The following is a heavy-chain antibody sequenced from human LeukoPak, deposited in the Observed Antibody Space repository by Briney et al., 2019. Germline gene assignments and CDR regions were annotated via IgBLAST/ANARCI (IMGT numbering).Heavy chain of an antibody. CDR2: ISTVSTYK. CDR1: GFTFTDYS. V-gene: IGHV3-21*01. D-gene: IGHD6-25*01. J-gene: IGHJ6*03. CDR3: ARDGSGFYLYYYMDV. Sequence: GGSLRLSCAASGFTFTDYSMTWVRQAPGKGLEWVTSISTVSTYKFYSDSVKGRFTISRDNAKNILYLQMSSLSAEDTAVYYCARDGSGFYLYYYMDVWGRGTPVTVSS.